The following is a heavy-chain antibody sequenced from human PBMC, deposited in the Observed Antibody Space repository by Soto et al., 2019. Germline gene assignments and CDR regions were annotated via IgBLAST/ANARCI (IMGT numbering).Heavy chain of an antibody. CDR3: ARASDTAMVWAYSWSRTNYGMDV. J-gene: IGHJ6*02. D-gene: IGHD5-18*01. CDR2: IYYSGST. V-gene: IGHV4-59*01. CDR1: DGSISSYY. Sequence: SSETLSLTCPVSDGSISSYYLSLILDPPFKLLEFIWYIYYSGSTNYNPSLKSRVTISVDTSKNQFSLKLSSVTAADTAVYYCARASDTAMVWAYSWSRTNYGMDVWGQGTTVTVSS.